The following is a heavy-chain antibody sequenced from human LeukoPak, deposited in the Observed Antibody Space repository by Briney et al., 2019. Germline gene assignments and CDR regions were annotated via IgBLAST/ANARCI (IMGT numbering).Heavy chain of an antibody. D-gene: IGHD3-22*01. CDR2: IKQDGSEK. V-gene: IGHV3-7*01. Sequence: PGGSLRLSCTASGFTFGDYAMSWFRQAPGKGLEWVANIKQDGSEKYYVDSVKGRFTISRDNAKNSLYLQMNSLRAEDTAVYYCARGEEYDSSPLFGYWGQGTLVTVSS. J-gene: IGHJ4*02. CDR3: ARGEEYDSSPLFGY. CDR1: GFTFGDYA.